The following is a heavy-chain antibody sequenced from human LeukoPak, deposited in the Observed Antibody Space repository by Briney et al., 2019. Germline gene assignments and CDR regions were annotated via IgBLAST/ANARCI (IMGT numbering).Heavy chain of an antibody. Sequence: SVKVSCKASGGTFSTYAVNWVRQAPGQGREWMGGIIPLFGTANYAQKFQGRVTITTDESTSTAYMELSSLRSEDTAIYYCTRVFARGGEISGSYYYYWGQGTLVTVSS. J-gene: IGHJ4*02. CDR3: TRVFARGGEISGSYYYY. CDR1: GGTFSTYA. V-gene: IGHV1-69*05. D-gene: IGHD1-26*01. CDR2: IIPLFGTA.